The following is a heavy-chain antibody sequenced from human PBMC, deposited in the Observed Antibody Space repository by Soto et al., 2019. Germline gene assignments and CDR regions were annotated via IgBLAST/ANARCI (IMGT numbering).Heavy chain of an antibody. J-gene: IGHJ4*02. D-gene: IGHD3-22*01. CDR2: ISYSGST. CDR1: GGSISSGDYY. CDR3: ARELPPYYYDSSTDKYGGVGF. Sequence: QVQLQESGPGLVKPSQTLSLTCTVSGGSISSGDYYWSWIRQHPGKGLEWIGYISYSGSTYYNPSLKSRVTISIDTSKDQLSLKLSSVTAADTAVYYCARELPPYYYDSSTDKYGGVGFWGQGTLVTVSS. V-gene: IGHV4-31*03.